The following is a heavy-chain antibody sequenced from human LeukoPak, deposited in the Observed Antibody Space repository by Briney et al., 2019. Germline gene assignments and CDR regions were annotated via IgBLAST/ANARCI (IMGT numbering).Heavy chain of an antibody. CDR2: IYYSGST. CDR1: GDSIRSSSYY. Sequence: SETLSLTCAVSGDSIRSSSYYWGWIRQPPGKGLEWIGSIYYSGSTYYNPSLKSRVTISVDTSKNQFSLKLSSVTAADTAVYYCARHWLYRIYNFDPWGQGTLVTVSS. CDR3: ARHWLYRIYNFDP. J-gene: IGHJ5*02. V-gene: IGHV4-39*01. D-gene: IGHD2-2*02.